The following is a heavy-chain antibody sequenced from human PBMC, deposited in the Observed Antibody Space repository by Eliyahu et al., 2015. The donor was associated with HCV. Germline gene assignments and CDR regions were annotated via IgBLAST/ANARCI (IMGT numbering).Heavy chain of an antibody. CDR2: IRSKTERGTT. CDR3: VYDGTGYYYFDF. V-gene: IGHV3-15*01. D-gene: IGHD3-22*01. J-gene: IGHJ4*02. CDR1: GFXFSNAW. Sequence: EVQLVESGGGLVKPGGSLRLXCXASGFXFSNAWMSWVRQTPGKGLGWVGRIRSKTERGTTEYAAPVKGRFTISRDDSKNTVYLQINSLKTEDTAAYYCVYDGTGYYYFDFWGQGTLVTVSS.